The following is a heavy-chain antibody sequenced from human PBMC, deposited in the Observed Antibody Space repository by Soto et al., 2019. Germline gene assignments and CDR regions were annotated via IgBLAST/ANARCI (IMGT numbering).Heavy chain of an antibody. V-gene: IGHV5-51*01. CDR1: GYSFTSFW. J-gene: IGHJ6*02. Sequence: LGQSLQISSKGSGYSFTSFWIGCVRQTTGKGLEWMGIIYPGDSDTRYSPSFQGQVTISADKSISTPYLQWSSLKASDTAMYYCPRLAAAGKYYDYYYGMDVWGQGTTVTVSS. CDR2: IYPGDSDT. D-gene: IGHD6-13*01. CDR3: PRLAAAGKYYDYYYGMDV.